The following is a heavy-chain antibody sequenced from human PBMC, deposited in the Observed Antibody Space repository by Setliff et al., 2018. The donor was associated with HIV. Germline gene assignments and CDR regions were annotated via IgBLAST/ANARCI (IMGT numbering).Heavy chain of an antibody. V-gene: IGHV3-15*01. CDR2: IKSKTDGGTT. D-gene: IGHD3-3*02. J-gene: IGHJ4*02. CDR3: TTDLVDPPAFGLDY. CDR1: GFTFSNAW. Sequence: GGSLRLSCAASGFTFSNAWMSWVRQAPGKGLEWVGRIKSKTDGGTTDYGAPVKGRFTVSRDDSENTIYLKMKSLKTEDTAVYYCTTDLVDPPAFGLDYWGLGTLVTVSS.